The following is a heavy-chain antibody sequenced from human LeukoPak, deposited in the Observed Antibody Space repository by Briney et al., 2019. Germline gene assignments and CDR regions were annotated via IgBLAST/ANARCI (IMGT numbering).Heavy chain of an antibody. CDR1: GYAISSGYY. J-gene: IGHJ4*02. CDR3: ARGTTRLCPDY. D-gene: IGHD1-7*01. CDR2: FYPGGST. V-gene: IGHV4-38-2*01. Sequence: SETLSLTCAVSGYAISSGYYWGWIRQPPGKGLEWIGSFYPGGSTYYNPSLKSRVTMSVDTSKNQFSLNLSSVTAADTAVYYYARGTTRLCPDYWGQGTLVIVSS.